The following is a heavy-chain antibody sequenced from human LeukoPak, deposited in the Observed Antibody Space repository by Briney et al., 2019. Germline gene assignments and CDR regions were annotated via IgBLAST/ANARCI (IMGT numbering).Heavy chain of an antibody. Sequence: GGSLRLSCAASGFTFSSYTMHWVRQTPGKGLEWVALVSYDGTKINYADSVKGRFTMSRDISKNTLSLQMNRLRPEDTAVYYCLRGGSSGFDYWGQGTLVTVSS. CDR3: LRGGSSGFDY. CDR2: VSYDGTKI. CDR1: GFTFSSYT. J-gene: IGHJ4*02. D-gene: IGHD6-19*01. V-gene: IGHV3-30-3*01.